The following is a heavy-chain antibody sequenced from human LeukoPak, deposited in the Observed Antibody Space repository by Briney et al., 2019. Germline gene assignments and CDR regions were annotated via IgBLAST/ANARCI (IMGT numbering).Heavy chain of an antibody. CDR2: MYHSGST. Sequence: SETLSLTCTVSGGSISSYYWSWIRQPPGKGLEWIGSMYHSGSTYYNPSLKSRVIISVDTSKNQFSLRLRSVTAADTAVYYCARHSAFYYGSGTDYWGQGTLVTVSS. CDR3: ARHSAFYYGSGTDY. V-gene: IGHV4-59*08. D-gene: IGHD3-10*01. J-gene: IGHJ4*02. CDR1: GGSISSYY.